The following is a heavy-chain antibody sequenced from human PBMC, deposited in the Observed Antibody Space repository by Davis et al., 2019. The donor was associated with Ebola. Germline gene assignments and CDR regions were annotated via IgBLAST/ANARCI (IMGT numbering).Heavy chain of an antibody. CDR3: ARAVGATTVWFDP. D-gene: IGHD1-26*01. CDR1: GGSISSGGYS. Sequence: LRLSCAVSGGSISSGGYSWSWIRQPPGKGLEWIGYIYHSGSTYYNPSLKSRVTISVDTSKNQFSLKLSSVTAADTAVYYCARAVGATTVWFDPWGQGTLVTVSS. CDR2: IYHSGST. J-gene: IGHJ5*02. V-gene: IGHV4-30-2*01.